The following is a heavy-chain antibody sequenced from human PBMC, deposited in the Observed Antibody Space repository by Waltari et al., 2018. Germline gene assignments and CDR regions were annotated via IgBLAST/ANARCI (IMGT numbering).Heavy chain of an antibody. V-gene: IGHV4-61*02. CDR2: IYTSGST. Sequence: QVQLQESGPGLVKPSQTLSLTCTVSGCSISSGSYYWSWNRQPAGKGLEWIGRIYTSGSTNYNPSLKSRVTISVDTSKNQFSLKLSSVTAADTAVYYCAREPRIAAAGRGQDYYYYYGMDVWGQGTTVTVSS. CDR3: AREPRIAAAGRGQDYYYYYGMDV. D-gene: IGHD6-13*01. CDR1: GCSISSGSYY. J-gene: IGHJ6*02.